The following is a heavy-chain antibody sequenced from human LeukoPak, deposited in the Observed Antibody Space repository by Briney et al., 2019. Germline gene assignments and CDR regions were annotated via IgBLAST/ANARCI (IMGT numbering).Heavy chain of an antibody. CDR1: EFTFSSYW. CDR2: IKQDGSEK. Sequence: ETGGSLRLSCAASEFTFSSYWMNWVRQAPGKGLEWVANIKQDGSEKYYVDSVKGRFTISRDNAKNSLYLQMDSLRAEDTAVYYCARGIREKDFDYWGQGTLVTVSS. D-gene: IGHD3-10*01. V-gene: IGHV3-7*01. J-gene: IGHJ4*02. CDR3: ARGIREKDFDY.